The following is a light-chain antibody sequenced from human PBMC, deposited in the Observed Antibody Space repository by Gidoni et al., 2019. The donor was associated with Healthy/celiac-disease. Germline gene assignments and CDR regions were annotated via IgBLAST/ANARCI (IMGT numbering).Light chain of an antibody. Sequence: DIQMTQSPSSLSASVGDRVTITCRASQSISSYLNWYQQKPGKAPKLLIYAASSLQSGVQSRFSGSGSGTDFTLTISSLQPEEFATYYCQQSYSTPPTFGQGTKVEIK. CDR2: AAS. CDR3: QQSYSTPPT. J-gene: IGKJ1*01. CDR1: QSISSY. V-gene: IGKV1-39*01.